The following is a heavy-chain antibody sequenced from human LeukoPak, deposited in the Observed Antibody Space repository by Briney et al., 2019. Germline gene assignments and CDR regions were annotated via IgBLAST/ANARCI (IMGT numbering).Heavy chain of an antibody. CDR1: GFTTDDYA. J-gene: IGHJ3*02. D-gene: IGHD6-19*01. V-gene: IGHV3-43D*03. Sequence: GGSLRLSCAASGFTTDDYAMHWVRQAPGKGLEWVSLISWDGGSTYYADSVKGRFTISRDNSKNSLYLQMNRLRAEDTALYYCATGIHYSSGWYRDDAFDIWGQGTKVTVSS. CDR2: ISWDGGST. CDR3: ATGIHYSSGWYRDDAFDI.